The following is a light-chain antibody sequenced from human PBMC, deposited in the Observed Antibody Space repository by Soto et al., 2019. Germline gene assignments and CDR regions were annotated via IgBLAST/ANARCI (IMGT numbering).Light chain of an antibody. V-gene: IGKV1-5*03. CDR3: QQYNTYPWT. CDR1: QSISSW. CDR2: RAS. Sequence: DIQMTQSPSTLSASVGDRITITCRASQSISSWLAWYQHKPGKAPEVLTYRASSLQSGVPSRFSGSGSATEFTLTISSLQPDDFATYFCQQYNTYPWTFGQGTKVEVK. J-gene: IGKJ1*01.